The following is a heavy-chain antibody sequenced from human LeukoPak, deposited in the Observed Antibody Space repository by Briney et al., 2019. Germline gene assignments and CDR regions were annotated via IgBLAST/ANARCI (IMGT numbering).Heavy chain of an antibody. V-gene: IGHV4-4*09. CDR2: TYTSGST. CDR1: GGSISSYY. CDR3: ARQVVPAGVDY. D-gene: IGHD2-2*01. J-gene: IGHJ4*02. Sequence: SETLSLTCTVAGGSISSYYWSWIRQPPGKGLEWIGYTYTSGSTNYNPSLKSRVTISVDTSKNQFSLKLSSVTAADTAVYYCARQVVPAGVDYWGQGTLVTVSS.